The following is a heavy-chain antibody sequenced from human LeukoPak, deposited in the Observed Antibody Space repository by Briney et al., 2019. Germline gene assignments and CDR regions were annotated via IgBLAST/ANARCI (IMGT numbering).Heavy chain of an antibody. J-gene: IGHJ6*02. Sequence: SVKVSCKASGGTFSSYAIRWVRQAPGQGPEWMGRIIPILGIANYAQKFQGRVTITADKSTSTAYMELSSLRSEDTAVYYCARGDHCSSTSCYIAYYYYGMDVWGQGTTVTVSS. CDR1: GGTFSSYA. CDR2: IIPILGIA. D-gene: IGHD2-2*02. CDR3: ARGDHCSSTSCYIAYYYYGMDV. V-gene: IGHV1-69*04.